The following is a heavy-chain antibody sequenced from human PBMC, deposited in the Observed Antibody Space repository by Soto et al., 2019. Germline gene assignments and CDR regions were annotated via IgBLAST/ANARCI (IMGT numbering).Heavy chain of an antibody. Sequence: SSETLSLTCTVSGGSISSSSYYWGWIRQPPGKGLEWIGSIYYSGSTYYNPSLKSRVTISVDTSKNQFSLKLSSVTAADTAVYYCAAGTTIGVLGYYYYYGMDVWGQGTTVTVSS. D-gene: IGHD5-12*01. CDR1: GGSISSSSYY. CDR3: AAGTTIGVLGYYYYYGMDV. CDR2: IYYSGST. J-gene: IGHJ6*02. V-gene: IGHV4-39*01.